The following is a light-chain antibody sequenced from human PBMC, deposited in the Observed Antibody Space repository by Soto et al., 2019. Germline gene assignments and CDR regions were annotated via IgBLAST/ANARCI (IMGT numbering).Light chain of an antibody. J-gene: IGKJ3*01. CDR2: DAS. CDR3: QKCDYLPF. Sequence: DIQMTQSPSSLSASVGDRVTITCQASHDITSYLNWYQHKPGKAPKLLMYDASILEAGVPSRFSGSRSGTDFTFTISSLQPDDVATDYCQKCDYLPFFGPGTTVDLK. CDR1: HDITSY. V-gene: IGKV1-33*01.